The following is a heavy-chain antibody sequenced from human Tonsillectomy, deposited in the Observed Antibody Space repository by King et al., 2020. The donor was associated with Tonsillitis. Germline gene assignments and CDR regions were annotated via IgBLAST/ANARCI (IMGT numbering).Heavy chain of an antibody. D-gene: IGHD5-24*01. Sequence: VQLVESGGGLVQPGRSLRLSCAASGFTFDDYAMHWVRQTPGKGLEWVSTINWNSGSIVYADSVKGRFTITRDNAKNSLYLQMNSLSAEDTALYYCAKTFRGWLQPFDYWGQGTLVTVSS. CDR1: GFTFDDYA. CDR3: AKTFRGWLQPFDY. J-gene: IGHJ4*02. V-gene: IGHV3-9*01. CDR2: INWNSGSI.